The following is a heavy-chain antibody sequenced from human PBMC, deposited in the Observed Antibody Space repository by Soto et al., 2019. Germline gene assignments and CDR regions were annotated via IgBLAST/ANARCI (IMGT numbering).Heavy chain of an antibody. V-gene: IGHV4-34*09. Sequence: PSETLSLTCAVYGGSFSGYYWSWIRQPPGKGLEWIGEIYYSGSTNYNPSLKSRVTISVDTSKNQFSLKLSSVTAADTAVYYCTSDSYSTMIIVRFDYWGHGTLVTVSS. J-gene: IGHJ4*01. D-gene: IGHD3-22*01. CDR3: TSDSYSTMIIVRFDY. CDR1: GGSFSGYY. CDR2: IYYSGST.